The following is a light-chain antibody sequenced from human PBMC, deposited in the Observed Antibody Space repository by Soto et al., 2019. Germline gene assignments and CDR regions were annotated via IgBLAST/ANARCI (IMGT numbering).Light chain of an antibody. V-gene: IGLV2-14*01. CDR1: SSDVDVYNY. J-gene: IGLJ1*01. CDR3: SSFTSAYTFV. Sequence: QSALTQPASVSGSPGQSITISCTGTSSDVDVYNYVSWYQQHPGKAPKLLLSEVSKRPSGVSDRFSGSKSGNTASLTISGLQTQDEADYYCSSFTSAYTFVFGTGTKVTVL. CDR2: EVS.